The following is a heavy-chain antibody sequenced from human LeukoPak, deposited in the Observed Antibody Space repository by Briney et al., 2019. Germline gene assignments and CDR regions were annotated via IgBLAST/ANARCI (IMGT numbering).Heavy chain of an antibody. D-gene: IGHD6-25*01. CDR2: ISSSSSYI. CDR1: GFPFRSYS. V-gene: IGHV3-21*01. CDR3: ASPGYSSGGHDY. J-gene: IGHJ4*02. Sequence: GGSLRLSCAASGFPFRSYSMNWVRQAPGKGLEGVSSISSSSSYIYYADSVKGRFTISRDNAKNSLYLQMNSLRAEDTAVYYCASPGYSSGGHDYWGQGTLVTVSS.